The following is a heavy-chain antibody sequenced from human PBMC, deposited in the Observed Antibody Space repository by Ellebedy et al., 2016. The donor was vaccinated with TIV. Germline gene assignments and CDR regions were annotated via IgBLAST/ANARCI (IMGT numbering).Heavy chain of an antibody. V-gene: IGHV3-7*01. CDR1: GFTFSHYW. Sequence: GESLKISCAASGFTFSHYWMSWVRQAPGKGLEWVANMKQDGSEKYYVDSVKGRFTISRDNGNNSLYLQMNSLRAEDTAVYYCAKAEYCSGGSCSPHGVWGQGTTVTVSS. J-gene: IGHJ6*02. CDR2: MKQDGSEK. D-gene: IGHD2-15*01. CDR3: AKAEYCSGGSCSPHGV.